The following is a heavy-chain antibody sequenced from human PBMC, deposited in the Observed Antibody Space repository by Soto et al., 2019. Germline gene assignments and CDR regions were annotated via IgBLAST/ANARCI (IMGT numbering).Heavy chain of an antibody. V-gene: IGHV3-74*01. J-gene: IGHJ5*02. CDR2: INSDGSST. CDR3: ARSGIAPRGGDNWFDP. D-gene: IGHD6-6*01. CDR1: GFTFSSYW. Sequence: GVLRLSCAASGFTFSSYWMHWVRQAPGKGLVWVSRINSDGSSTSYADSVKGRFTISRDNAKNTLYLQMNSLRAEDTAVYYCARSGIAPRGGDNWFDPWGQGTLVTVSS.